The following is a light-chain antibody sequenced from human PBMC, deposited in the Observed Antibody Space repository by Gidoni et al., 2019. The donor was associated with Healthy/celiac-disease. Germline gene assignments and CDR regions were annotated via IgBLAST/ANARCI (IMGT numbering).Light chain of an antibody. Sequence: SYELTQPPSGSVSPGQTASITCSGDKWGDKYACWYQQKPGQSPVLVIYPDSKRPAGIPERFSCSHSGNTATLTISGTQAMDEADYYCQAWDSSTVVFGGGTKLPV. CDR1: KWGDKY. J-gene: IGLJ2*01. CDR2: PDS. CDR3: QAWDSSTVV. V-gene: IGLV3-1*01.